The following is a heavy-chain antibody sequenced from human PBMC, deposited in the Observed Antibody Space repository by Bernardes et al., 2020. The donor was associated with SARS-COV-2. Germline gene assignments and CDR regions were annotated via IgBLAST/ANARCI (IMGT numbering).Heavy chain of an antibody. CDR1: GYTLTELS. D-gene: IGHD6-19*01. J-gene: IGHJ4*02. CDR2: FDPEDGET. CDR3: ATDYAVAGTRWGFDY. Sequence: ASVKDSCKVSGYTLTELSMHWVRQAPGKGLEWMGGFDPEDGETIYAQKFQGRVTMTEDTSTDTAYMELSSLRSEDTAVYYCATDYAVAGTRWGFDYWGQGTLVTVSS. V-gene: IGHV1-24*01.